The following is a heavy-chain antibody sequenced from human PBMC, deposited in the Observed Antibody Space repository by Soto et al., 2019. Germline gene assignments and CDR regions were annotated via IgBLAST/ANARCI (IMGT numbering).Heavy chain of an antibody. J-gene: IGHJ5*02. V-gene: IGHV4-61*01. D-gene: IGHD3-10*01. CDR1: GGSVSSGSYY. CDR2: IYSSAGT. Sequence: SQTVPLTCTVSGGSVSSGSYYCSWIRQPPGKGLEGIGYIYSSAGTNYNPSLKSGVTISVDTSKNQFSLRLSPVTAADTAVYYCARDEYYYWSRILGLRDNWSDAWGQGTMVPVSS. CDR3: ARDEYYYWSRILGLRDNWSDA.